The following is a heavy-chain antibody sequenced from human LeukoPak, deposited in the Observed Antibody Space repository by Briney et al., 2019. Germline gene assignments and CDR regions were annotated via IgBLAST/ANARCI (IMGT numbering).Heavy chain of an antibody. J-gene: IGHJ4*02. Sequence: GGSLRLSCVASQFTFKNYWMHWVRQVPGRGLEWLSYISPDGSSTTYADSVRGRFTISRDNAKNTLYLQMNSLRAEDTAVYFCATAWSYWGQGTLATVSS. V-gene: IGHV3-74*03. CDR3: ATAWSY. CDR2: ISPDGSST. CDR1: QFTFKNYW. D-gene: IGHD2-21*02.